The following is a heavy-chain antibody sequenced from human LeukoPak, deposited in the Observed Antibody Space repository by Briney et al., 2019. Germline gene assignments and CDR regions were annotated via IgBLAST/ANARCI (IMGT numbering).Heavy chain of an antibody. V-gene: IGHV3-23*01. CDR2: ISGSGGTT. J-gene: IGHJ4*02. Sequence: GGSLGLSCAASGFTFSTYAMTWVRQAPGKGLEWVSVISGSGGTTYYADSVKGRFTLSRDNSKNTLYLQMNSLRAEDTAVYYCAKSIGGVVVVAADYWGQGTLVTVSS. CDR3: AKSIGGVVVVAADY. CDR1: GFTFSTYA. D-gene: IGHD2-15*01.